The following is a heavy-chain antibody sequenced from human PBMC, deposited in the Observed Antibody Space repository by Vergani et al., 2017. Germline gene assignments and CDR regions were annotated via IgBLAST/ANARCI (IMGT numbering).Heavy chain of an antibody. CDR3: RGRGWGSSVGYFNY. D-gene: IGHD6-6*01. Sequence: QVQLQESGPGLVKPSQTLSLTCTVSGGSISSGGYYWCWIRQPPGKGLGWIGYIYYSGSTYCNPSLKSRVSMSVDTSKNQFSLKLTSVTAADTAVYYWRGRGWGSSVGYFNYWGQARLVTVSS. J-gene: IGHJ4*02. V-gene: IGHV4-31*03. CDR1: GGSISSGGYY. CDR2: IYYSGST.